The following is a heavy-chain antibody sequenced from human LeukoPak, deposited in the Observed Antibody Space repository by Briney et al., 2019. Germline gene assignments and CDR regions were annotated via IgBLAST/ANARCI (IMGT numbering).Heavy chain of an antibody. CDR2: INHSGST. V-gene: IGHV4-34*01. D-gene: IGHD2-15*01. CDR1: GGSFSGYY. J-gene: IGHJ5*02. Sequence: SETLCLTCAVYGGSFSGYYWSWIRQPPGKGLEWIGEINHSGSTNYNPSLKSRVTISVDTSKNQFSLKLSSVTAADPAVYYCARGGQDIVVVVAATRNWFDPGGQGTLVTVSS. CDR3: ARGGQDIVVVVAATRNWFDP.